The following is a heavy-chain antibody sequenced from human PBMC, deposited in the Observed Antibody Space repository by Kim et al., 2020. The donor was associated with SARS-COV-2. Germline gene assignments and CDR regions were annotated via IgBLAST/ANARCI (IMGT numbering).Heavy chain of an antibody. V-gene: IGHV4-59*13. CDR1: GGSISSYY. Sequence: SETLSLTCTVSGGSISSYYWSWIRQPPGKGLEWIGYIYYSGSTNYNPSLKSRVTISVDTSKNQFSLKLSSVTAADTAVYYCARTKDGYSSSWYGAFDIWGQGTMVTVSS. CDR2: IYYSGST. D-gene: IGHD6-13*01. J-gene: IGHJ3*02. CDR3: ARTKDGYSSSWYGAFDI.